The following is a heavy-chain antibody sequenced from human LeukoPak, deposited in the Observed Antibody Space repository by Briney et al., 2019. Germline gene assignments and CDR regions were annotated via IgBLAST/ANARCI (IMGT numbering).Heavy chain of an antibody. CDR1: GASISSGTYS. D-gene: IGHD3-10*01. Sequence: SQTLSLTCTVSGASISSGTYSWSWIRQPPGEGLEWIGYIYHTGSTYYNPSLKGRVTISVDRSKNQFSLNLNFVTAADTALYYCARGDGSGSGRWFDPWGQGTLITVSS. CDR3: ARGDGSGSGRWFDP. J-gene: IGHJ5*02. CDR2: IYHTGST. V-gene: IGHV4-30-2*01.